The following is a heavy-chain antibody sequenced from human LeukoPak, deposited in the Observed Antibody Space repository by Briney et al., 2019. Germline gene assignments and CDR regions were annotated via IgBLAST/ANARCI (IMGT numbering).Heavy chain of an antibody. CDR2: ISGSGGST. V-gene: IGHV3-23*01. Sequence: GGSLRLSCAASGFTFSSYAMSWVRQAPGKGLEWVSAISGSGGSTHYADSVKGRFTISRDNSKNTLYLQMNSLRAEDTAVYYCAKVSGKRSASTQTDYFDYWGQGTLVTVSS. D-gene: IGHD3-3*02. J-gene: IGHJ4*02. CDR3: AKVSGKRSASTQTDYFDY. CDR1: GFTFSSYA.